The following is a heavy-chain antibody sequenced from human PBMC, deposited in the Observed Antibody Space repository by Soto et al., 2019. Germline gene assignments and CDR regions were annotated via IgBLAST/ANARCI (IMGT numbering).Heavy chain of an antibody. J-gene: IGHJ3*02. Sequence: GGSLRLSCAASGFTFSSYAMSWVRQAPGKGLEWVSAISGSGGSTYYADSVKGRFTISRDNSKNTLYLQMNSLRAEDTAVYYCAKDHYPRYSGSYWMGPYAFDIWGQGTMVTVSS. CDR3: AKDHYPRYSGSYWMGPYAFDI. D-gene: IGHD1-26*01. CDR1: GFTFSSYA. CDR2: ISGSGGST. V-gene: IGHV3-23*01.